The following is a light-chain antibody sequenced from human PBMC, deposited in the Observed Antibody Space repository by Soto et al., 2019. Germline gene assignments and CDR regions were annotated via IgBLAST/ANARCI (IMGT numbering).Light chain of an antibody. CDR1: QSISSY. CDR2: AAS. CDR3: QQSYSTPT. Sequence: DIQMTQSPSTLSGSVGDGVTITCRASQSISSYLNWYQQKPGKAPKLLIYAASSLQSGVPSRFSGSGSGTDFTLTISSLQPEDFATYYCQQSYSTPTFGQGTKVDIK. V-gene: IGKV1-39*01. J-gene: IGKJ1*01.